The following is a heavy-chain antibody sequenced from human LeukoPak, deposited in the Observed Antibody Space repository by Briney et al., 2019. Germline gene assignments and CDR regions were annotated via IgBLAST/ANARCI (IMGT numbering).Heavy chain of an antibody. J-gene: IGHJ4*02. Sequence: SETLSLTCAVYGGSFSGYYWSWIRQPPGKGLEWIGEINHSGSTNYNPSLKSRVTISVDTSKNQFSLKLSSVTAADTAVYYCARGIPRADYDSSGPPESPFDYWGQGTLVTASS. CDR2: INHSGST. CDR3: ARGIPRADYDSSGPPESPFDY. V-gene: IGHV4-34*01. D-gene: IGHD3-22*01. CDR1: GGSFSGYY.